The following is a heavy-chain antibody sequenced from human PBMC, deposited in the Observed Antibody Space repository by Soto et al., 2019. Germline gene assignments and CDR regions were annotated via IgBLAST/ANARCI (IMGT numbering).Heavy chain of an antibody. V-gene: IGHV1-69*13. CDR3: ARDNVVRPSPSQFED. J-gene: IGHJ4*02. Sequence: SVKVSCKASGGTFSSYAISWVRQAPGQGLEWMGGIIPIFGTANYAQKFQGRVTITADESTSTAYMELSSLRSEDTAVYYCARDNVVRPSPSQFEDSGQGTVVSGSS. CDR1: GGTFSSYA. D-gene: IGHD6-6*01. CDR2: IIPIFGTA.